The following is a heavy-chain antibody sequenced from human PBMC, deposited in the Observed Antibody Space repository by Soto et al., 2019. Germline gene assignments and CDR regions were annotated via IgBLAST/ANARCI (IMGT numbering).Heavy chain of an antibody. D-gene: IGHD6-13*01. CDR1: GGSISSSNW. Sequence: SETLSLTCAVSGGSISSSNWWSWVRQPPGKGLEWIGEIYHSGSTNYNPSLKSRVTISVDKSKNQFSLKLSSVTAADTAVYYCARDRRIAAAGIGEYYFDYWGQGTLVTVSS. CDR3: ARDRRIAAAGIGEYYFDY. J-gene: IGHJ4*02. V-gene: IGHV4-4*02. CDR2: IYHSGST.